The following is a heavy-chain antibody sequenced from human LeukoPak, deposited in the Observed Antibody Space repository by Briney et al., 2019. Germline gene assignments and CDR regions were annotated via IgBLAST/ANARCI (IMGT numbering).Heavy chain of an antibody. D-gene: IGHD5-24*01. CDR2: VYYSGTT. CDR1: GGSISNYY. Sequence: SETLSLTCTVSGGSISNYYWSWIRQPPGKRLEWIGYVYYSGTTNYNPSLRSRVTISVDTSKNQFSLKLSSVTAADTAVYYCARRQSRDGYTPLGDYWGQGTLVTVSS. J-gene: IGHJ4*02. V-gene: IGHV4-59*01. CDR3: ARRQSRDGYTPLGDY.